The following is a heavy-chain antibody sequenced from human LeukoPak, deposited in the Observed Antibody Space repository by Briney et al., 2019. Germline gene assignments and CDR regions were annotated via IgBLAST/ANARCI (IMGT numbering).Heavy chain of an antibody. D-gene: IGHD6-19*01. CDR3: ARHSSVWYDFDF. J-gene: IGHJ4*02. Sequence: SGTLSLTGTVPGGSISSFYWSWIRKPPGKGLEWIGYIYYIVNTNYNPSLNSRVTISADTSKNQFSLKLTSVTAADTAVYYCARHSSVWYDFDFWGQGTLVTVSS. CDR2: IYYIVNT. V-gene: IGHV4-59*08. CDR1: GGSISSFY.